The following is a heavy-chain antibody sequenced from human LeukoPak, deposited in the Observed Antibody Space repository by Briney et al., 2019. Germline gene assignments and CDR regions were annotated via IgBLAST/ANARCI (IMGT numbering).Heavy chain of an antibody. Sequence: ASVKVSCKASGGTFSSYAISWVRQAPGQGLEWMGWINPNSGGTNYAQKFLGWVTMTRDTSISTAYMELSRLRSDDTAVYYCARGVTSGYDLGYWGQGTLVTVSS. CDR1: GGTFSSYA. CDR3: ARGVTSGYDLGY. D-gene: IGHD5-12*01. V-gene: IGHV1-2*04. CDR2: INPNSGGT. J-gene: IGHJ4*02.